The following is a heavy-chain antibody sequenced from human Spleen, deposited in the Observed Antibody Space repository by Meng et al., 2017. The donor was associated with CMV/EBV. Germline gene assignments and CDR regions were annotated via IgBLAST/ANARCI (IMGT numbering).Heavy chain of an antibody. CDR2: IIPFFGTS. CDR1: GGTFRNYA. Sequence: SVKVSCKASGGTFRNYAISWVRQAPGQGLEWMGGIIPFFGTSNYAQKFQGRVSITTDESTSTAYMELSSLRFEDTAVYYCARVVAQQLARNWFDPWGQGTLVTVSS. V-gene: IGHV1-69*05. D-gene: IGHD6-13*01. CDR3: ARVVAQQLARNWFDP. J-gene: IGHJ5*02.